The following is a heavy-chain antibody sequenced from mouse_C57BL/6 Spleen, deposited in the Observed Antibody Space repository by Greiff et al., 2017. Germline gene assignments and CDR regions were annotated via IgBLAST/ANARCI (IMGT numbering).Heavy chain of an antibody. Sequence: QVQLKESGNELVRPGASVKLSCKASGYTFTDYYINWVKQRPGQGLEWIARIYPGSGNTYYNEKFKGKATLTAEKSSSTAYMQLSSLTSEDSAVYFCARWGLRGYAMDYWGQGTSVTVSS. V-gene: IGHV1-76*01. CDR1: GYTFTDYY. J-gene: IGHJ4*01. CDR2: IYPGSGNT. CDR3: ARWGLRGYAMDY. D-gene: IGHD2-4*01.